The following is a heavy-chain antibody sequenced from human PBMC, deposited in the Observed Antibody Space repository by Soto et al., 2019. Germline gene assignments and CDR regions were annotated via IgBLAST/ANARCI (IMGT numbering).Heavy chain of an antibody. V-gene: IGHV4-30-4*01. D-gene: IGHD2-2*01. CDR1: GGSISSSNYY. CDR3: ARDTCSSTSCYETDYYYGMDV. CDR2: IYYSGST. J-gene: IGHJ6*02. Sequence: SEPLSLTCPVSGGSISSSNYYWGWIRQPPGKGLEWIGYIYYSGSTYYNPSLKSRVTISVDTSKNQFSLKLSSVTAADTAVYYCARDTCSSTSCYETDYYYGMDVWGQGTTVTVSS.